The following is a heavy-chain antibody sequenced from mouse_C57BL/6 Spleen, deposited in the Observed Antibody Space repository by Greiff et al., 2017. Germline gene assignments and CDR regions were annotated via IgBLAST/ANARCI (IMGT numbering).Heavy chain of an antibody. CDR1: GYTFTSYD. V-gene: IGHV1-85*01. CDR3: ARSGYYEYDEGRHFDY. J-gene: IGHJ2*01. Sequence: QVQLKESGPELVNPGASVKLSCKASGYTFTSYDINWVKQRPGQGLEWIGWIYPRDGSTKYTEKFKGKATLTVDTSSSTAYMELHSLTSEDSAVYFCARSGYYEYDEGRHFDYWGQGTTLTVSS. D-gene: IGHD2-4*01. CDR2: IYPRDGST.